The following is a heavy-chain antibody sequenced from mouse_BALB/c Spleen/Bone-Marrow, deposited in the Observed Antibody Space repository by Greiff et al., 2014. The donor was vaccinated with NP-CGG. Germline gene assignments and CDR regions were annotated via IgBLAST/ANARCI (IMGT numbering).Heavy chain of an antibody. D-gene: IGHD1-2*01. CDR3: ARDLITTATSFAY. Sequence: EVMLVESGGGLGKPGGSLKLSCAASGFTFSDYYMYWVRQTPEKRLEWVATISDGGSYTYYPDSVKGRFNISRDNAKNNLYLQMSSLKSEDTAMYYCARDLITTATSFAYWGQGTLVTVSA. J-gene: IGHJ3*01. CDR2: ISDGGSYT. V-gene: IGHV5-4*02. CDR1: GFTFSDYY.